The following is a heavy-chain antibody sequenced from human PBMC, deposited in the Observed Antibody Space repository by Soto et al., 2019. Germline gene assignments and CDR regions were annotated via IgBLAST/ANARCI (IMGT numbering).Heavy chain of an antibody. D-gene: IGHD2-15*01. CDR2: ISSSGSTI. V-gene: IGHV3-11*01. CDR3: ASPRYCSGGSCYTHTLTTWKQPNDY. J-gene: IGHJ4*02. CDR1: GFTFSDYY. Sequence: PGGSLRLSCAASGFTFSDYYMSWIRQAPGKGLEWVSYISSSGSTIYYADSVKGRFTISRDNAKNSLYLQMNSLRAEDTAVYYCASPRYCSGGSCYTHTLTTWKQPNDYWGQGTLVTVSS.